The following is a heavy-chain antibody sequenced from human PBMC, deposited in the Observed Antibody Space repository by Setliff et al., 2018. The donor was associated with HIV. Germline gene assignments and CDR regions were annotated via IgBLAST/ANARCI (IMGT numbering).Heavy chain of an antibody. CDR1: GFTFSSYS. Sequence: GGSLRLSCAASGFTFSSYSMNWVRQAPGKGLEWVSSISSSSYIYYADSVRGRFTISRDNVKNSLYLQMNSLRAEDTAVYYCARDRYSGSSTDYWGQGTLVTVSS. V-gene: IGHV3-21*01. J-gene: IGHJ4*02. CDR2: ISSSSYI. D-gene: IGHD1-26*01. CDR3: ARDRYSGSSTDY.